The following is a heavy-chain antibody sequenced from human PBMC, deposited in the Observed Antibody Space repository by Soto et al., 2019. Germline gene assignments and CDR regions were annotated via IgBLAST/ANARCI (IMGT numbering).Heavy chain of an antibody. CDR3: ARAYGGYADY. CDR1: GGSISSYY. V-gene: IGHV4-59*01. CDR2: IYYSGST. Sequence: QVQLQESGPGLVKPSETLSLTCTVSGGSISSYYWSWIRQPPGKGLEWIGYIYYSGSTNYNPSLRGRVTISVDTSKNQFSLKLSSVTAADTAVYYGARAYGGYADYWGQEPWSPSPQ. D-gene: IGHD5-12*01. J-gene: IGHJ4*01.